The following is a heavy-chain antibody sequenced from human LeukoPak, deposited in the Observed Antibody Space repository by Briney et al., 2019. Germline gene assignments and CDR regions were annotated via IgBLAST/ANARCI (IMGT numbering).Heavy chain of an antibody. J-gene: IGHJ4*02. CDR3: ARGPNIREMATISLFDY. D-gene: IGHD5-24*01. CDR1: GGSISSYY. V-gene: IGHV4-59*01. CDR2: IYYSGST. Sequence: SETLSLTCTVSGGSISSYYWSWIRQPPGKGLEWIGYIYYSGSTNYNPSLKSRVTISVDTSKNQFSLKLSSVTAADTAVYYCARGPNIREMATISLFDYWGQGTLVTVSS.